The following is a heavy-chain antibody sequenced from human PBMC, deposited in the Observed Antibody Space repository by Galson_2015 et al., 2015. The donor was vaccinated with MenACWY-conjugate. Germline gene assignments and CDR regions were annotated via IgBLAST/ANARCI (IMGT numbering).Heavy chain of an antibody. J-gene: IGHJ4*02. CDR1: GFTFSRYW. Sequence: SLRLSCAASGFTFSRYWMHWVRQSPGKGLVWVSRIISDGSAADYADSVKGRFTISRDNAKNTLYLQMNSLRAEDTAVYYCATYCSSPSCYANGAYWGQGTLVTVSS. D-gene: IGHD2-2*01. CDR3: ATYCSSPSCYANGAY. CDR2: IISDGSAA. V-gene: IGHV3-74*01.